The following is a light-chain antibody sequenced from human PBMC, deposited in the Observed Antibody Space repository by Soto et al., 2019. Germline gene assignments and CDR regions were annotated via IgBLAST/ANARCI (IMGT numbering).Light chain of an antibody. CDR3: LRYGDSPPAYT. V-gene: IGKV3-20*01. CDR1: QSVSSRN. J-gene: IGKJ2*01. CDR2: GAS. Sequence: EIVLTQSPGTVSLSPGERATLSCRASQSVSSRNLAWYRQKPGQAPSLLIFGASNRDTGIPDRFSGSGSGTDFNLTISRLKPEDCAVYYCLRYGDSPPAYTFGQGTKLEIK.